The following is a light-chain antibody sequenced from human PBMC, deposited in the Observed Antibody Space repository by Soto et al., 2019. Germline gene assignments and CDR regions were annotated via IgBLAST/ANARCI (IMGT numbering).Light chain of an antibody. CDR1: QSIYTK. CDR2: DAS. V-gene: IGKV3-20*01. CDR3: QQYAGSLYT. Sequence: EIVLTRSPGTLSLSPGEGATLSCRASQSIYTKLAWYQKKSGQAPRLLIYDASTRAYGIPDRFSGSGSGTDFSLTISRLEPEDFAVYYCQQYAGSLYTLAQGTKVDXK. J-gene: IGKJ2*01.